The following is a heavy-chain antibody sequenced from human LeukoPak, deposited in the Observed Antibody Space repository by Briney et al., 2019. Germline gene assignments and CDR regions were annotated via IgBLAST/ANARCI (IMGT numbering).Heavy chain of an antibody. CDR2: ISTSGST. J-gene: IGHJ4*02. V-gene: IGHV4-61*02. D-gene: IGHD3-22*01. CDR3: ARSSSGYLLFDY. CDR1: GGSISSGRYY. Sequence: SETLSLTCTVSGGSISSGRYYWSWIRQPAGKRLEWIGRISTSGSTNSNPSLKSRVTMSLDTSKNQFSLNLSSVTATDTAVYYCARSSSGYLLFDYWGQGTLVTVSS.